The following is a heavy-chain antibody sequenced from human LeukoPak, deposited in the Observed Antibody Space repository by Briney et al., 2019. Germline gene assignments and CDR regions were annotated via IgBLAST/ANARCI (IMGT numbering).Heavy chain of an antibody. Sequence: PGGSLRLSCAASGFTFSSYEMNWVRQAPGQGLEWVAYISSTGNTVHYAGSVKGRFTISRDNAKNSLYLQMNRLRAEDTAVYYCTKETPQMDVWGNGTTVTVSS. D-gene: IGHD2-15*01. J-gene: IGHJ6*04. CDR1: GFTFSSYE. V-gene: IGHV3-48*03. CDR2: ISSTGNTV. CDR3: TKETPQMDV.